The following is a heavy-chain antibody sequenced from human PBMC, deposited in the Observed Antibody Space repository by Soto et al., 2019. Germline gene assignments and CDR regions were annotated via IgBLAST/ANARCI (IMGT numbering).Heavy chain of an antibody. D-gene: IGHD2-2*01. CDR1: GDSVSSNSAA. CDR2: TYYRSKWYN. CDR3: ARALTTYCSSTSCYYYYGMDV. Sequence: SQTLSLTCAISGDSVSSNSAAWNWIRQSPSRGLERLGRTYYRSKWYNDYAVSVKSRITINPDTSKNQFSLQLNSVTPEDTAVYYCARALTTYCSSTSCYYYYGMDVWGQGTTVTVSS. V-gene: IGHV6-1*01. J-gene: IGHJ6*02.